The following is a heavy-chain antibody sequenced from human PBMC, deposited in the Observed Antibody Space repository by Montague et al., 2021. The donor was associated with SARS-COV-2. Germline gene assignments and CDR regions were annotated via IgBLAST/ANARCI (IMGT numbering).Heavy chain of an antibody. CDR1: SWYTGAD. CDR3: ARGQEVYAINGDLNY. J-gene: IGHJ4*02. Sequence: SETLSLTCCRLVSWYTGADRKSTRRTPVNKRDRMPEFAQRESTNNNPSLKTRVTISIDTSKNQFSLKLSSVTAADTAVYYCARGQEVYAINGDLNYWGQGSLFTVSS. D-gene: IGHD2-8*01. V-gene: IGHV4-34*01. CDR2: FAQREST.